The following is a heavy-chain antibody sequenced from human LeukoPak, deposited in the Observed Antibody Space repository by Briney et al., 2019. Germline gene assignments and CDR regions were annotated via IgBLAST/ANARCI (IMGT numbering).Heavy chain of an antibody. CDR2: IYHSGST. J-gene: IGHJ6*04. V-gene: IGHV4-38-2*01. CDR3: ASALNYYYGMDV. CDR1: GYSISSGYY. Sequence: SSETLSLTCAVSGYSISSGYYWGWIRQLPGKGLEWIGIIYHSGSTYYNPSLKSRVTISVDTSKNQFSLKLSSVTAADTAVYYCASALNYYYGMDVWGKGTTVTVSS.